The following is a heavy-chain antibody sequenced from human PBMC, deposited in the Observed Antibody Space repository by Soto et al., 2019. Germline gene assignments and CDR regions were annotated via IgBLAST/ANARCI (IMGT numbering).Heavy chain of an antibody. V-gene: IGHV4-59*01. Sequence: SETLFLTCTVSGGSISSYYWSWIRQPPGKGLEWIGYIYYSGSTNYNPSLKSRVTISVDTSKNQFSLKLSSVTAADTAVYYCARDFSSSWLGSAHFGMDVWGQGTTVTVS. D-gene: IGHD6-13*01. CDR1: GGSISSYY. CDR3: ARDFSSSWLGSAHFGMDV. CDR2: IYYSGST. J-gene: IGHJ6*02.